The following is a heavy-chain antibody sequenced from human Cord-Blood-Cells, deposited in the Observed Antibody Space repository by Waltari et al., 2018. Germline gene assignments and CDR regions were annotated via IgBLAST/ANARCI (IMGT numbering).Heavy chain of an antibody. V-gene: IGHV3-21*01. Sequence: EVQLVESGGGLVKPGGSLRLSCAASGFTFSSYSMNWVRQAPGKGLEWVSSISSSSSYIDYADSVKGRFTISRDNAKNSLYLQTNSLRAEDTAVYYCARGPAGGTFDYWGQGTLVTVSS. CDR1: GFTFSSYS. CDR2: ISSSSSYI. D-gene: IGHD3-16*01. CDR3: ARGPAGGTFDY. J-gene: IGHJ4*02.